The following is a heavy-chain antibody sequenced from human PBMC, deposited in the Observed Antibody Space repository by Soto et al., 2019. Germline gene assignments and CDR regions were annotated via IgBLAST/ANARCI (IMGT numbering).Heavy chain of an antibody. Sequence: VASVKVSCKASGGTFSSYAISWVRQAPGQGLEWMGGIIPIFGTANYAQKFQGRVTITADESTSTAYMELSSLRSEDTAVYHCARGVAAAGYYYYGMDVWGQGTTVTVSS. CDR2: IIPIFGTA. D-gene: IGHD6-13*01. CDR1: GGTFSSYA. V-gene: IGHV1-69*13. CDR3: ARGVAAAGYYYYGMDV. J-gene: IGHJ6*02.